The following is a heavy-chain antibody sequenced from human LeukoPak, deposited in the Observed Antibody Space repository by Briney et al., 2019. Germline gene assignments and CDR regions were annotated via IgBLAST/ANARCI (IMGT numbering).Heavy chain of an antibody. CDR2: ISGSGCST. V-gene: IGHV3-23*01. J-gene: IGHJ4*02. Sequence: GGSLRLSCAASGFTVSSYAMSWVRQPPGKGLGWVSAISGSGCSTYYADSVMGRFTISRDNSKNTLYLQMTSLRAEDTAVYYCAKAASGSYLRGLDYWGQGTLVTVSS. CDR1: GFTVSSYA. D-gene: IGHD1-26*01. CDR3: AKAASGSYLRGLDY.